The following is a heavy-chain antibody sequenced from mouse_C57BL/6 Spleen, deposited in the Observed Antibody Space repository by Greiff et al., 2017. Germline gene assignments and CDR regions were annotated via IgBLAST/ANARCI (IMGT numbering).Heavy chain of an antibody. J-gene: IGHJ1*03. Sequence: VQGVESGAELARPGASVKLSCKASGYTFTSYGISWVKQRTGQGLEWIGEIYPRSGNTYYNEKFKGKATLTADKSSSTAYMELRSLTSEDSAVYFCARSPGTGYFDVWGTGTTVTVSS. V-gene: IGHV1-81*01. CDR1: GYTFTSYG. CDR2: IYPRSGNT. D-gene: IGHD4-1*01. CDR3: ARSPGTGYFDV.